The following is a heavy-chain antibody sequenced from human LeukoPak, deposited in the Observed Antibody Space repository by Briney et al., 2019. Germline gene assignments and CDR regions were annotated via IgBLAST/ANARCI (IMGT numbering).Heavy chain of an antibody. V-gene: IGHV3-30-3*01. Sequence: GGSLRLSCAASGFTFSSYAMDWVRQAPGKGLEWVAGISYDGSNKYYADSVKGRFTISRDNSKNTLYLQMNSLRAEDSAVYYCAKDIRVTAMVNAPLDYWGQGTLVTVSS. CDR1: GFTFSSYA. D-gene: IGHD5-18*01. J-gene: IGHJ4*02. CDR2: ISYDGSNK. CDR3: AKDIRVTAMVNAPLDY.